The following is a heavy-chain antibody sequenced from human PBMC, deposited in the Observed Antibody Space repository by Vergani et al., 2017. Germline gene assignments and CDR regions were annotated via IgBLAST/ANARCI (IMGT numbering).Heavy chain of an antibody. V-gene: IGHV1-2*02. CDR2: INPNSGGT. CDR1: GYTFTGYY. CDR3: ARDLLWFGELLPSGNY. Sequence: QVQLVQSGAEVKKPGASVKVSCKASGYTFTGYYMHWVRQAPGQGLEWMGWINPNSGGTNYAKKFQGRVTMTRETTISTAYMELSRLRSDDTAVYYCARDLLWFGELLPSGNYWGQGTLVTVSS. J-gene: IGHJ4*02. D-gene: IGHD3-10*01.